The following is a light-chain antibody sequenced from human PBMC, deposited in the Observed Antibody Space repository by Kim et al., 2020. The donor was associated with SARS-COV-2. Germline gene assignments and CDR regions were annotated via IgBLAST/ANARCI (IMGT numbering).Light chain of an antibody. Sequence: IQMTQSPSSLAASVGDRVTIACRASQSIGTRLNWYQQRPGKAPKLLIYAASTLQSGVPSRFSGTGSGTDFALTISSLQPEDFATYYCQQSDSTPWLTFGGGTKVDIK. CDR2: AAS. CDR1: QSIGTR. CDR3: QQSDSTPWLT. V-gene: IGKV1-39*01. J-gene: IGKJ4*01.